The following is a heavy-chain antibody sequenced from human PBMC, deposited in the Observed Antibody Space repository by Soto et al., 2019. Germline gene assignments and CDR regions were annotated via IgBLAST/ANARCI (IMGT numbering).Heavy chain of an antibody. Sequence: PGGSMRLSYASSGFTFYYYSMHLVRQDQGKGLEWVSGISWNSGSIGYADSVKGRFTISRDNAKNSLYLQMNSLRAEDTALYYCEKAIMVYAMYYMDVWGKGTTVTVSS. CDR1: GFTFYYYS. CDR2: ISWNSGSI. V-gene: IGHV3-9*01. D-gene: IGHD2-8*01. CDR3: EKAIMVYAMYYMDV. J-gene: IGHJ6*03.